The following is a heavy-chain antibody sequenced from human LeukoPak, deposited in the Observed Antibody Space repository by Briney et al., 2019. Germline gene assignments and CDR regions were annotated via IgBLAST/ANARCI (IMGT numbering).Heavy chain of an antibody. D-gene: IGHD2-2*01. Sequence: PGGSVRLSCAASGFTLSNYNMNWVRQAPGKGLEWVSYISYSSSIIYYADSVKGRFTISRDNAKNSLYLQMNSLRAEDTAVYYCAGRGVEYCSSTSCQDVWGKGTTVTVSS. V-gene: IGHV3-48*01. J-gene: IGHJ6*04. CDR2: ISYSSSII. CDR3: AGRGVEYCSSTSCQDV. CDR1: GFTLSNYN.